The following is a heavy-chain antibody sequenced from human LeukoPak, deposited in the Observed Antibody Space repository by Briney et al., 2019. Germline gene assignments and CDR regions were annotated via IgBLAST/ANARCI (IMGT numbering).Heavy chain of an antibody. J-gene: IGHJ4*02. Sequence: GGSLRLSCAASGFTFNNHYMTWVRQAPGKGLEWVANIKQDGSETYYLDSVKGRFTISRDNAKNTLYLQMNSLRAEDTAVYYCARDLRYCSSTSCYDPNFDYWGQGTLVTVSS. D-gene: IGHD2-2*01. CDR2: IKQDGSET. V-gene: IGHV3-7*01. CDR3: ARDLRYCSSTSCYDPNFDY. CDR1: GFTFNNHY.